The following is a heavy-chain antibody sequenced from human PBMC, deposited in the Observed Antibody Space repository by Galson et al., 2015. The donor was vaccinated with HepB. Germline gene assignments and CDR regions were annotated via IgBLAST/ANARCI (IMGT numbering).Heavy chain of an antibody. CDR2: ISAYNGNT. CDR3: ARGLFGELFPYYYYYGMDV. D-gene: IGHD3-10*02. V-gene: IGHV1-18*01. CDR1: GYTLTSYG. J-gene: IGHJ6*02. Sequence: SVKVSCKASGYTLTSYGISWVRQAPGQGLEWMGWISAYNGNTNYAQKLQGRVTMTTDTSTSTAYMELRSLRSDDTAVYYCARGLFGELFPYYYYYGMDVWGQGTTVTVSS.